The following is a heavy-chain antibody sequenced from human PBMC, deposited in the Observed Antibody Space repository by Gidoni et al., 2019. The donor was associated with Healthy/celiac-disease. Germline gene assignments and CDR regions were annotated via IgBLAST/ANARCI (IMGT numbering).Heavy chain of an antibody. V-gene: IGHV1-18*04. D-gene: IGHD7-27*01. CDR2: ISAYNGNT. J-gene: IGHJ4*02. CDR1: CSTSPSHG. CDR3: ARESIGELTGDLLYFDY. Sequence: QVQLLPPGHEVKDPWPPVSVARTASCSTSPSHGISWVRQAPGQGLEWMGWISAYNGNTNYAQKLQGRVTVTTDTSTSTAYMELRSLRADDTAVYYCARESIGELTGDLLYFDYWGQRTLVTVSS.